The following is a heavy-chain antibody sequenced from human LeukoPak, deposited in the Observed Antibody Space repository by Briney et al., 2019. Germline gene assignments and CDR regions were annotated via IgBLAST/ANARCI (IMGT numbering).Heavy chain of an antibody. Sequence: GGSLRLSCAGSGFTFSSYWMSWVRQAPGKGLEWVANIKRDGSEKYYVDSVKGRFTISRDNAKNSLSLQMNSLRAEDTAVYYCARMDIGLVRDWGQGTLVTVSS. CDR2: IKRDGSEK. V-gene: IGHV3-7*01. CDR3: ARMDIGLVRD. D-gene: IGHD3-10*01. J-gene: IGHJ4*02. CDR1: GFTFSSYW.